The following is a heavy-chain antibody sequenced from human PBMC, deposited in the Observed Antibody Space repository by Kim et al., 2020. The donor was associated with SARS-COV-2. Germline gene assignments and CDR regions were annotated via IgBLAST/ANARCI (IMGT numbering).Heavy chain of an antibody. CDR3: ARGLDYYYYGMDV. J-gene: IGHJ6*02. Sequence: YAQKFQGRVTITADESTSTAYMELSSLRSEDTAVYYCARGLDYYYYGMDVWGQGTTVTVSS. V-gene: IGHV1-69*01.